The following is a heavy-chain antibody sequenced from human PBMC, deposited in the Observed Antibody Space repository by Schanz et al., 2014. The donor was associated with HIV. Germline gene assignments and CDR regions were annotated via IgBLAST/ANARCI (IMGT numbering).Heavy chain of an antibody. V-gene: IGHV3-23*01. D-gene: IGHD4-17*01. CDR2: ISGRGDRT. J-gene: IGHJ4*02. Sequence: EVQLLESGGALVRPGGSLTLSCAASGFTFNYYAMNWVRQTPGKGLEWVSLISGRGDRTNYADSVKGRFTISRDNSKNVLFLQMNSLRGEDTGIYYCVRDLTVTHFDYWGQGTVVAVST. CDR3: VRDLTVTHFDY. CDR1: GFTFNYYA.